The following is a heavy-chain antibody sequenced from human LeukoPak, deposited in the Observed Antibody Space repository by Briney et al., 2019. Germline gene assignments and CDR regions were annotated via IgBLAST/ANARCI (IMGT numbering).Heavy chain of an antibody. V-gene: IGHV3-9*03. CDR3: AKTSSGYYYDYFDY. Sequence: GGSLRLSCAASGFTFDDYAMHWVRQAPGKGLEWVSGISWNSGSIGYADSVKGRFTISRDNAKNSLYLQMNSLRAEDMALYSCAKTSSGYYYDYFDYWGQGTLVTVSS. J-gene: IGHJ4*02. CDR2: ISWNSGSI. CDR1: GFTFDDYA. D-gene: IGHD3-22*01.